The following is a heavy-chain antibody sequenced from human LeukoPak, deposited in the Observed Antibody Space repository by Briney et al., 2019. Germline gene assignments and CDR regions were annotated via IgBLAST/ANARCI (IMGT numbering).Heavy chain of an antibody. CDR2: IIPIFGTA. CDR3: ARETQSGSGGDY. Sequence: AASVKVSCKASGGTFSSYAISRVRQAPGQGLEWMGGIIPIFGTANYAQKFQGRVTITADESTSTAYMELSSLRSEDTAVYYCARETQSGSGGDYWGQGTLVTVSS. D-gene: IGHD3-3*01. J-gene: IGHJ4*02. CDR1: GGTFSSYA. V-gene: IGHV1-69*13.